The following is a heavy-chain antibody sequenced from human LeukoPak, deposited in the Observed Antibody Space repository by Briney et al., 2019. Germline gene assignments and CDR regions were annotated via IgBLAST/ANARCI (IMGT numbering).Heavy chain of an antibody. Sequence: GASVTVSCKASVYTFTSYGISWVRQAPGHGLEWMGWICAYNGNTNYAQKLQGRVTMTTDTSTSTAYMELRSLRSDDTAVYYCARDRRPTYYYDSSGYDPFDYWGQGTLVTVSS. J-gene: IGHJ4*02. D-gene: IGHD3-22*01. CDR3: ARDRRPTYYYDSSGYDPFDY. CDR1: VYTFTSYG. V-gene: IGHV1-18*01. CDR2: ICAYNGNT.